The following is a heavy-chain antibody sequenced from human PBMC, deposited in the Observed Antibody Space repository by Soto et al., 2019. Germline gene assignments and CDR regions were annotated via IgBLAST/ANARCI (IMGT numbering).Heavy chain of an antibody. V-gene: IGHV3-30*18. CDR1: GFTFSIYG. D-gene: IGHD2-2*01. CDR3: AKDLRVVPAAIFDY. Sequence: GGSLRRSCAASGFTFSIYGMHWVRQAPGKGLEWVAVISYDGSNKYYADSVKGRFTISRDNSKNTLYLQMNSLRAEDTAVYYCAKDLRVVPAAIFDYWGQGTLVTVSS. J-gene: IGHJ4*02. CDR2: ISYDGSNK.